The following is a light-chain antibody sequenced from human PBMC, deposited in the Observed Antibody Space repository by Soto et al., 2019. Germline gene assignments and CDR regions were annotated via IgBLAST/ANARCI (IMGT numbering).Light chain of an antibody. Sequence: DIVMTQSPDSLAVSLGERATINCKSSQSVLYSSNNKNYLAWYQHKPGQPPKLLIYWASTRESGVPDRFSGSGSGTDFTLTISSLQAEDVTVYYCQQYFPTPLTFGPGTKLEIK. CDR2: WAS. CDR1: QSVLYSSNNKNY. V-gene: IGKV4-1*01. J-gene: IGKJ2*01. CDR3: QQYFPTPLT.